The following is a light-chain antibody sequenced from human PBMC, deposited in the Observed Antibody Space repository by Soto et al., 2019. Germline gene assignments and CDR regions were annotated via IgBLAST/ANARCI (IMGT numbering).Light chain of an antibody. J-gene: IGLJ1*01. CDR3: SSYTSSSTGG. V-gene: IGLV2-14*01. CDR2: DVS. Sequence: QSVLTQPASVSGSPGQSITISCTGTSSDVGGYNYVSWYQQHPGKAPKLMIYDVSNRPSGVSNRFSGSKSGNTASLTISGLQAEDEADYYCSSYTSSSTGGFGTGTKVTVL. CDR1: SSDVGGYNY.